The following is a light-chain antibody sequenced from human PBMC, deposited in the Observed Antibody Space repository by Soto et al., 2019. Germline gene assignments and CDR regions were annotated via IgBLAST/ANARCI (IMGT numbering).Light chain of an antibody. J-gene: IGKJ1*01. CDR1: QSVATN. CDR3: QQFNNWPQT. V-gene: IGKV3-15*01. CDR2: GAS. Sequence: EAVLTQSPATLSLSPGERATLSCRASQSVATNLAWYQQRPGQAPRLLIYGASKRAIGLPDRFSGSGSGTEFTLTITSLKYEDFAVYYCQQFNNWPQTFGQGTKVDIK.